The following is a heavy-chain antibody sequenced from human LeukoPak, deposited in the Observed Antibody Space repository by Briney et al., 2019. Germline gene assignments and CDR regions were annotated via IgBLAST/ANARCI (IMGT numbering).Heavy chain of an antibody. CDR1: GGSFSGYY. D-gene: IGHD3-22*01. V-gene: IGHV4-34*01. CDR2: INHSGST. Sequence: KTSETLSLTCAVYGGSFSGYYWSWIRQPPGKGLEWIGEINHSGSTNYNPSLKSRVTISVDTSKNQFSLKLSSVTAADTAVYYCARVTGYMIEDYFDYWGQGTPVTVSS. J-gene: IGHJ4*02. CDR3: ARVTGYMIEDYFDY.